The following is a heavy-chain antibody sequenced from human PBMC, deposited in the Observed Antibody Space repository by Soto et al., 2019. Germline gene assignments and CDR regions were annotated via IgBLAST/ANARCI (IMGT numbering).Heavy chain of an antibody. CDR3: AKDSGGYSTGLDY. V-gene: IGHV3-23*01. CDR1: GFTFSSYA. J-gene: IGHJ4*02. CDR2: ISGSGGST. Sequence: EVQLLESGGGLVQPGGSLRLSCAASGFTFSSYAMSWVRQAPGKGLEWVSAISGSGGSTYYADSVKGRFTISRDNSKNTLYLKMNSLRAEDTAIYYCAKDSGGYSTGLDYWGQGTLVTVSS. D-gene: IGHD6-25*01.